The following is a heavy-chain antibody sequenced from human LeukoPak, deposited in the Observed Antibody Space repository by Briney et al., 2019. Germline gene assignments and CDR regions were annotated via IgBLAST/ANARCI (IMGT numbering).Heavy chain of an antibody. J-gene: IGHJ6*04. Sequence: GGSLRLSCAASGLTFSSSDMHWVRQPTGKGLEWVSAIGTIGDTYYPGSVKGRFTIPRDNAKNSLYLQMNSLRAEDTAVYYCAELGITMIGGVWGKGTTVTISS. D-gene: IGHD3-10*02. V-gene: IGHV3-13*01. CDR3: AELGITMIGGV. CDR1: GLTFSSSD. CDR2: IGTIGDT.